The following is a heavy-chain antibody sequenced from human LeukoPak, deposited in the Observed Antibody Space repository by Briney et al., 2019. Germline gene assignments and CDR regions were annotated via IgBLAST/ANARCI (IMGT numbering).Heavy chain of an antibody. D-gene: IGHD6-13*01. CDR1: GFTFSSYS. CDR3: ARDNPQLGHY. V-gene: IGHV3-48*04. J-gene: IGHJ4*02. CDR2: ISSSGSTI. Sequence: PGGSLRLSCAASGFTFSSYSMNWVRQAPGKGLEWVSYISSSGSTIYYADSVKGRFTISRDNAKNSLYLQMNSLRAEDTAVYYCARDNPQLGHYWGQGTLVTVSS.